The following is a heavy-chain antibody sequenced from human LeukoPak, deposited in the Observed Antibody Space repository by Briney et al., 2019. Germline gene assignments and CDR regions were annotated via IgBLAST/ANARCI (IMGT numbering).Heavy chain of an antibody. V-gene: IGHV3-21*01. Sequence: PGGSLRLSCAASGFAFSTYSMNWVRQAPGKGLEWVSSISSSSSYIYYADSVKGRFTISRDNAKNSLFLQMNSLRAEDTAVYYCAGAPYYYDSSGYYLEYWGQGTLVTVSS. CDR3: AGAPYYYDSSGYYLEY. CDR1: GFAFSTYS. CDR2: ISSSSSYI. J-gene: IGHJ4*02. D-gene: IGHD3-22*01.